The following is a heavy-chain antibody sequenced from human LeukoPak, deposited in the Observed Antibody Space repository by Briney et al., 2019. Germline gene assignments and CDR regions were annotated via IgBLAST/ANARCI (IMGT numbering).Heavy chain of an antibody. D-gene: IGHD4-11*01. CDR1: GYTFTGYY. Sequence: GASVKVSCKASGYTFTGYYMHWVRQAPGQGLEWMGWINPNSGGTNYAQKFQGRVTMTRDTSISPAYMELSSLRSDDTAVYYCARDTVNHYYYYMDVWGKGTTVTVSS. V-gene: IGHV1-2*02. J-gene: IGHJ6*03. CDR2: INPNSGGT. CDR3: ARDTVNHYYYYMDV.